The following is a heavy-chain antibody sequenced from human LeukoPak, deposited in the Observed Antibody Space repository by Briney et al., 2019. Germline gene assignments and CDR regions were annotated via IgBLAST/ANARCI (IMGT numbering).Heavy chain of an antibody. J-gene: IGHJ3*02. CDR2: ISSSSSYI. D-gene: IGHD2-2*02. V-gene: IGHV3-21*01. CDR3: ARDPEPYCSSTSCYSGYAFDI. Sequence: GGSLRLSCAASGFTFSSYSMNWVRQAPGKGLEWVSSISSSSSYIYYADSVKGRFTISRDNAKNSLYLQMNSLRAGDTAVYYCARDPEPYCSSTSCYSGYAFDIWGQGTMVTVSS. CDR1: GFTFSSYS.